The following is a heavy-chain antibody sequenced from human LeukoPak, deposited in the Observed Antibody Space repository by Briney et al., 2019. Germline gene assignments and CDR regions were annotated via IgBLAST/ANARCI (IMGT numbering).Heavy chain of an antibody. CDR1: GFTFSSYG. CDR2: IWYDGSNK. CDR3: AIRGSNIAAATIDC. D-gene: IGHD6-13*01. V-gene: IGHV3-33*01. Sequence: GGSLRLSCAASGFTFSSYGMHWVRQAPGKGLEWVAVIWYDGSNKYYADSVKGRFTISRDNSKNTLYLQMNSLRAEDTAVYYCAIRGSNIAAATIDCWGQGTLVTVSS. J-gene: IGHJ4*02.